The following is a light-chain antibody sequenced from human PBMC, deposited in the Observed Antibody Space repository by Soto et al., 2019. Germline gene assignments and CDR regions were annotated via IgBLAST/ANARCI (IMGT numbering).Light chain of an antibody. CDR1: QSVGNNY. CDR2: GAS. J-gene: IGKJ2*01. CDR3: QQYGTSMYT. V-gene: IGKV3-20*01. Sequence: EIVLTQSPDTVPLSPGERVTLSCRASQSVGNNYLAWYQQKPGQAPRLLIYGASTRATDIPDRFSGSGSGPDFTLTISSLEPEDFAVYYCQQYGTSMYTFGQGTKLEIK.